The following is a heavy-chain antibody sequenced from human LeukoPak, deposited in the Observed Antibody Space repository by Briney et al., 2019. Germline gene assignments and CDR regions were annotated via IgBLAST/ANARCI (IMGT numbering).Heavy chain of an antibody. D-gene: IGHD5-18*01. V-gene: IGHV4-59*08. CDR2: IYYSGST. CDR3: ARLLAMADYYYYYGMDV. CDR1: GGSISSYY. Sequence: PSETLSLTCTVSGGSISSYYWSWIRQPPGKGLEWIGYIYYSGSTNYNPSLKSRVTISVDTSKNQFSLKLSSVTAADTAVYCCARLLAMADYYYYYGMDVWGQGTTVTVSS. J-gene: IGHJ6*02.